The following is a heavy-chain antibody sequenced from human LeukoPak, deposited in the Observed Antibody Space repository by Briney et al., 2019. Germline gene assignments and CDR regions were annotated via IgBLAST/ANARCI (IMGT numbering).Heavy chain of an antibody. D-gene: IGHD2-2*01. J-gene: IGHJ5*02. V-gene: IGHV1-46*01. CDR1: GYTFTSYY. CDR3: ARGRRIFCSSTSCYSRGWFDP. Sequence: ASVKVSRKASGYTFTSYYMHWVRQAPGQGLEWMGIINPSGGSTSYAQKFQGRVTMTRDTSTSTVYMELSSLRSEDTAVYYCARGRRIFCSSTSCYSRGWFDPWGQGTLVTVSS. CDR2: INPSGGST.